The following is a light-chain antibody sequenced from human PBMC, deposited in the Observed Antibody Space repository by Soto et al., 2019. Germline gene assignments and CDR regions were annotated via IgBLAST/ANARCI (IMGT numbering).Light chain of an antibody. Sequence: EIVLTQSPGTLSLSPGERATLSCRASQSVSSRYSAWYQQKPGQAPRLLIYGASTRATGIPDRFSGSGSETDFTLTISRLEPEDFAVYYCQHYGSSPRTFGQGTRLEIK. J-gene: IGKJ5*01. CDR1: QSVSSRY. CDR2: GAS. CDR3: QHYGSSPRT. V-gene: IGKV3-20*01.